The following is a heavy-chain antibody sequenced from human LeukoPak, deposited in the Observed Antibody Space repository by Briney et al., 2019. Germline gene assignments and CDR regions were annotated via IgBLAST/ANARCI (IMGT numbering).Heavy chain of an antibody. CDR2: ISGSGDTT. CDR3: ATKPTFGSKADY. V-gene: IGHV3-23*01. D-gene: IGHD3-10*01. CDR1: GLTFSDYA. J-gene: IGHJ4*02. Sequence: GGSLRLSCAASGLTFSDYAMNWVRQAPGKGLEWGSTISGSGDTTYYADSVKGRFTISRDNSKNTLYLQMNSLRAEDTAVNYCATKPTFGSKADYWGRGALVTVSS.